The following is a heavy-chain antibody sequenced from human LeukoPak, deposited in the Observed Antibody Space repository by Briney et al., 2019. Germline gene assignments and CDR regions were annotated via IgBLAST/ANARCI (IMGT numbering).Heavy chain of an antibody. CDR2: IYYSGST. V-gene: IGHV4-59*01. J-gene: IGHJ4*02. D-gene: IGHD6-13*01. Sequence: SETLSLTCTVSGGPISSYYWSWIRQPPGKGLEWVGYIYYSGSTNYNPSLKSRVTISVDTSKNQFSLKLSSVTAADTAVCYCARGLYSSSWYGHFDYWGQGTLVTVSS. CDR3: ARGLYSSSWYGHFDY. CDR1: GGPISSYY.